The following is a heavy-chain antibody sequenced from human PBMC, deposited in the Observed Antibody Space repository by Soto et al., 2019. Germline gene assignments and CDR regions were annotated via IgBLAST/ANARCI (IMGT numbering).Heavy chain of an antibody. CDR1: GGSFSGYY. J-gene: IGHJ4*02. V-gene: IGHV4-34*01. D-gene: IGHD2-2*01. Sequence: QVQLQQWGAGLLKPSETLSLTCAVYGGSFSGYYWSWIRQSPGKGLEWIGEIKHDTHDNPSLRGRVTISVDASKDQFSLKLSSVTAADTAVYYCARALFSNTGYAFWGQGTLVTVSS. CDR3: ARALFSNTGYAF. CDR2: IKHDT.